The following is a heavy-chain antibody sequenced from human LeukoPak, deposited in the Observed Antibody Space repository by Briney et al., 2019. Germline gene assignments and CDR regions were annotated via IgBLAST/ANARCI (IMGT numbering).Heavy chain of an antibody. CDR1: GFTVNTYY. V-gene: IGHV3-53*01. CDR3: AGATQWLAYDY. Sequence: GGSLRLSCAASGFTVNTYYMSWVRRAPGKGLEWVSVIYDGSSTSYADSVKGRFTISRDNSKNTLYLQLNNLRAEDTAVYYCAGATQWLAYDYWGQGTLVTVSS. J-gene: IGHJ4*02. D-gene: IGHD6-19*01. CDR2: IYDGSST.